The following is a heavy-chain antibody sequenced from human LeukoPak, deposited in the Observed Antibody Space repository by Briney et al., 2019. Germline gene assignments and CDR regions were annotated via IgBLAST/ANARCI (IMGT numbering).Heavy chain of an antibody. D-gene: IGHD6-13*01. CDR1: GGSFSGYY. Sequence: SETLSLTCAVYGGSFSGYYWSWIRQPPGKGLEWIGEINHSGSTNYNPYLKSRVTISVDTSKNQFSLKLSSVTAADTAVYYCARGRGIAAAGTFDYWGQGTLVTVSS. J-gene: IGHJ4*02. CDR3: ARGRGIAAAGTFDY. CDR2: INHSGST. V-gene: IGHV4-34*01.